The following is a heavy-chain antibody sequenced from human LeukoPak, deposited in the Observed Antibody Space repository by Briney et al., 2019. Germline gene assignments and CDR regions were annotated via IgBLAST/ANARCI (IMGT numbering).Heavy chain of an antibody. CDR3: ARDVATKDYDILTGLDY. D-gene: IGHD3-9*01. CDR1: GFTFSSYA. J-gene: IGHJ4*02. CDR2: IYSGGTT. Sequence: GGSLRLSCEASGFTFSSYALSWVRQAPGKGLEWVSIIYSGGTTYHADSVKGRFSISRDNSKNTLYLQMNSLRAEDTAVYYCARDVATKDYDILTGLDYWGQGTLVTVSS. V-gene: IGHV3-66*01.